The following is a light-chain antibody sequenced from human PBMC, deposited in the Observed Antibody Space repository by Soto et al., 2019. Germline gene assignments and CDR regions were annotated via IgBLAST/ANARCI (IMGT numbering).Light chain of an antibody. V-gene: IGKV1-17*03. CDR1: QGIANS. CDR3: LQHNTYPYT. CDR2: AAS. J-gene: IGKJ2*01. Sequence: DIQMTQSPSAMSASVGDRVTITCRASQGIANSLAWFQLKPGTVPKRLIYAASTLQYGVPSRFSGSRSGTEFTLTISSLQPEDFATYYCLQHNTYPYTFGQGTKLEIK.